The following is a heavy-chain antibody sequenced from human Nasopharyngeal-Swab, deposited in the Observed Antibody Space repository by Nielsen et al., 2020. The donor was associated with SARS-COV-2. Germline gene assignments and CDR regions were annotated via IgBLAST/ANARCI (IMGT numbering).Heavy chain of an antibody. V-gene: IGHV1-69*04. Sequence: ASVKVSCKASGGTFSSYAISWVRQAPGQGLEWMGRIIPILGIANYAQKFQGRVTITADKSTSTAYMELSSLRSEDTAVYYCARALVVVPAAIHYYYGMDVWGQGTTVTVSS. J-gene: IGHJ6*02. CDR3: ARALVVVPAAIHYYYGMDV. D-gene: IGHD2-2*01. CDR1: GGTFSSYA. CDR2: IIPILGIA.